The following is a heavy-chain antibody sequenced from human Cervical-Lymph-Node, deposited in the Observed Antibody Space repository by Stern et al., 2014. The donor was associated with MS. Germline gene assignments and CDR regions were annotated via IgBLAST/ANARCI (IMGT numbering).Heavy chain of an antibody. CDR3: ARSIREYAYGCDY. V-gene: IGHV1-46*01. D-gene: IGHD3-16*01. CDR2: INPSGGST. Sequence: QVQLLQPGAEVKKPGASVKVSCKASGYTFTYYYMHWVRQAPGQGLEWMGLINPSGGSTTYAQKFQGRVTLTRDTSTSTVYMELSSVRSDDTAVYYCARSIREYAYGCDYWGQGTLVTVSS. J-gene: IGHJ4*02. CDR1: GYTFTYYY.